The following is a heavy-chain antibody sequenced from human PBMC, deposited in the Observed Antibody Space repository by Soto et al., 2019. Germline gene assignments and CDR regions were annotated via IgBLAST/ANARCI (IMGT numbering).Heavy chain of an antibody. Sequence: PGGSLRLSCTASGFTFGDYAMSWVRQAQGKGLEWVGFIRSKAYGGTTEYAASVKGRFTISRDDSKSIAYLQMNSLKTEDTAVYYCTRVFGGIQTHAYYYYYGMDVWGQGTTVTVSS. V-gene: IGHV3-49*04. J-gene: IGHJ6*02. CDR2: IRSKAYGGTT. CDR1: GFTFGDYA. D-gene: IGHD1-26*01. CDR3: TRVFGGIQTHAYYYYYGMDV.